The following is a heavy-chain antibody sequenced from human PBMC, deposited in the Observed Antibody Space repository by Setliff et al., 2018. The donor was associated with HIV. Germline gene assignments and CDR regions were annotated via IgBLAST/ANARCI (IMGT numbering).Heavy chain of an antibody. CDR1: GYTFTGYY. CDR3: ARRGVGTSDAFDL. D-gene: IGHD2-8*01. V-gene: IGHV1-2*06. J-gene: IGHJ3*01. CDR2: INPNSGDT. Sequence: ASVKVSCKASGYTFTGYYMHWVRQAPGQGLEWVGRINPNSGDTNYAQKFQGRVTMTRDTSINTAYMDLGRLSSDDTAVYYCARRGVGTSDAFDLWGQGTMVTVSS.